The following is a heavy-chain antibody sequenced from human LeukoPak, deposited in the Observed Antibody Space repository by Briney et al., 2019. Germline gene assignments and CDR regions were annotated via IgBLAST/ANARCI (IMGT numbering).Heavy chain of an antibody. Sequence: PSETLSLTRTVSRGSLNDYYWSWIRQPPRKGLEWIASFYYSGSTAYKPSLQSRATISLDTSKNQVSLHPISVTAADTAVYYCARNGRDGSGYSSNWFDPWGQGTLVTVSS. V-gene: IGHV4-59*01. CDR2: FYYSGST. J-gene: IGHJ5*02. CDR3: ARNGRDGSGYSSNWFDP. CDR1: RGSLNDYY. D-gene: IGHD3-22*01.